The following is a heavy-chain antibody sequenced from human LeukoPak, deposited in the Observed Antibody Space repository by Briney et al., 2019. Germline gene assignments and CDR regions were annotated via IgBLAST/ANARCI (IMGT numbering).Heavy chain of an antibody. V-gene: IGHV4-30-4*08. Sequence: SQTLSLTCTVSGGAISSGDYYWSWIRQPPGKGLEWIGYIYYSGSTYYNPSLKSRVTISVDTSKNQFSLKLSSVTAADTAVYYCARATYYDFWSGYYLFDYWGQGTLVTVSS. D-gene: IGHD3-3*01. CDR3: ARATYYDFWSGYYLFDY. CDR2: IYYSGST. J-gene: IGHJ4*02. CDR1: GGAISSGDYY.